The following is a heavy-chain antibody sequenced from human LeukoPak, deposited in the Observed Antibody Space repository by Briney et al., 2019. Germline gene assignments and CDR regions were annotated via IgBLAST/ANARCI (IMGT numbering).Heavy chain of an antibody. CDR2: ISSSSSYI. Sequence: PGGSLRLSCAASGFTLSSYSMNWVRQAPGKGLEWVSSISSSSSYIYYADSVKGRFTISRDNAKNSLYLQMNSLRAEDTAVYYCARVYDSSGYGGLDYWGQGTLVTVSS. CDR3: ARVYDSSGYGGLDY. V-gene: IGHV3-21*01. CDR1: GFTLSSYS. J-gene: IGHJ4*02. D-gene: IGHD3-22*01.